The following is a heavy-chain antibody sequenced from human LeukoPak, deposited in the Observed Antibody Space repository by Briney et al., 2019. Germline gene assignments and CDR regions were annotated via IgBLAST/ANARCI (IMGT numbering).Heavy chain of an antibody. J-gene: IGHJ4*02. Sequence: GGSLRLSCAASGFTFSNYAIHWVRQAPGKGLERVAVISYDGSNKYYADSVKGRFTIFRDNSKNTLYLQMNSLRAEDTAVYYCARARSGWYLGQFDYWGQGTLVTVSS. CDR3: ARARSGWYLGQFDY. CDR1: GFTFSNYA. CDR2: ISYDGSNK. D-gene: IGHD6-19*01. V-gene: IGHV3-30*04.